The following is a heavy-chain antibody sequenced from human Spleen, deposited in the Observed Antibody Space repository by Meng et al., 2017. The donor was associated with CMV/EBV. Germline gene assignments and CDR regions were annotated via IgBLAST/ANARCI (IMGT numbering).Heavy chain of an antibody. CDR1: GGSISSTNYY. CDR2: IYYSGGT. V-gene: IGHV4-39*07. CDR3: ASTEIGWFDP. D-gene: IGHD2/OR15-2a*01. Sequence: SETLSLTCTVSGGSISSTNYYWGWIRQPPGKGLEWIGNIYYSGGTYHNPPLRSRVTISVDTSKNRFSLKLSSVTAADTAVYYCASTEIGWFDPWGQGTLVTVSS. J-gene: IGHJ5*02.